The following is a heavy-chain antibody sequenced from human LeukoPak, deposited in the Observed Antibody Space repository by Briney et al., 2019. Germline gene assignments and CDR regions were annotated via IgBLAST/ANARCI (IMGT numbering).Heavy chain of an antibody. CDR3: ARDFAGYYFDY. J-gene: IGHJ4*02. Sequence: ASVKVSCKASVYTFTGYYMHWVRQAPGQGLDWIGRINSNSGCTIYAQKFQGRVTMTRDTSISTGYMELSRLRSDDTAIYYCARDFAGYYFDYWGQGTLVTVSS. CDR2: INSNSGCT. V-gene: IGHV1-2*06. D-gene: IGHD3-9*01. CDR1: VYTFTGYY.